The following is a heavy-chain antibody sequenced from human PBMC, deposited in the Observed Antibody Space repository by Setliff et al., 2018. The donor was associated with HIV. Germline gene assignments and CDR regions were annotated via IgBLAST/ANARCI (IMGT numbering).Heavy chain of an antibody. D-gene: IGHD6-6*01. V-gene: IGHV4-31*03. J-gene: IGHJ4*02. Sequence: SETLSLTCSVSGVSVGSGDYYWHWIRQHPEKALEWIGYIFHSGDTYYNPSLKSRISMSVDTSKNQFSLELTSLTAADTAVYYCATRPRIEARPFDYWGQGMLVTVSS. CDR3: ATRPRIEARPFDY. CDR1: GVSVGSGDYY. CDR2: IFHSGDT.